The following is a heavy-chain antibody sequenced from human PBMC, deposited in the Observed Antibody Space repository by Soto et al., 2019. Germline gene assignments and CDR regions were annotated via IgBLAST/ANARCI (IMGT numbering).Heavy chain of an antibody. J-gene: IGHJ4*02. V-gene: IGHV1-8*01. Sequence: ASVKVSCKASGYTFTSYDINWVRQATGQGLEWMGWMNPNSGNTGYAQKFQGRVTMTRNTSISTAYMELSSLRSEGTAVYYCARSNRYNWNYVLGYWGQGTLVTVSS. CDR3: ARSNRYNWNYVLGY. D-gene: IGHD1-7*01. CDR1: GYTFTSYD. CDR2: MNPNSGNT.